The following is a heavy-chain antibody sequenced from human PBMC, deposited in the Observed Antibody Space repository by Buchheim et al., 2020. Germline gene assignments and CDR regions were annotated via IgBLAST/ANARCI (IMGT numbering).Heavy chain of an antibody. CDR1: GSTFNSDW. J-gene: IGHJ4*02. V-gene: IGHV3-7*01. CDR3: ARHGYYNFDN. Sequence: VQLVESGGGLVQPGGSLRLSCVVSGSTFNSDWMSWIRQAPGKGLEWVAGTNPDGSENYYVDTLKGRFTVSRDNAKNSLFLQVNSLTPEDTAIYYCARHGYYNFDNWGQGTL. CDR2: TNPDGSEN. D-gene: IGHD2/OR15-2a*01.